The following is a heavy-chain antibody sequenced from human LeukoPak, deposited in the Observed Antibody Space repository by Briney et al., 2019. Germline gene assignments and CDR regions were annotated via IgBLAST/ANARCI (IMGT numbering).Heavy chain of an antibody. CDR1: GGSISSGGYY. V-gene: IGHV4-30-2*01. Sequence: KPSETLSLTCTVSGGSISSGGYYWSWIRQPPGKGLEWIGYIYHSGSTYYNPSLKSRVTISVDRSKNQFSLKLSSVTAADTAVYYCASQEYSSSSPFGYWGQGTLVTVSS. J-gene: IGHJ4*02. D-gene: IGHD6-6*01. CDR2: IYHSGST. CDR3: ASQEYSSSSPFGY.